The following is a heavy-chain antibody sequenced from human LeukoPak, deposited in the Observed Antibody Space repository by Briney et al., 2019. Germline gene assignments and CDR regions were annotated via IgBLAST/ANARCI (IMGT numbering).Heavy chain of an antibody. J-gene: IGHJ4*02. CDR1: GGPFSGYY. Sequence: SETLSLTCAVYGGPFSGYYWSWIRQPPGKGLEWIGEINHSGSTNYNPSLKSRVTISVDTSKNQFSLKLSSVTAADTAVYYCALQWLRYWGQGTLVTVSS. V-gene: IGHV4-34*01. CDR2: INHSGST. D-gene: IGHD5-12*01. CDR3: ALQWLRY.